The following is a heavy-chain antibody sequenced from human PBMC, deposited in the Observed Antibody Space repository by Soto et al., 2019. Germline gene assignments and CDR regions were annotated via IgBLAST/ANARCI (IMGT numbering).Heavy chain of an antibody. D-gene: IGHD6-13*01. J-gene: IGHJ4*02. CDR1: GGSISSSNW. Sequence: ETLARTGAVSGGSISSSNWWSWVRQPPGKGLEWIGEIYHSGSTNYNPSLKSRVTISVDKSKNQFSLKLSSVTAADTAVYYCARARKWGLRAGTNYFDYWGQGTPVTVSS. CDR2: IYHSGST. V-gene: IGHV4-4*02. CDR3: ARARKWGLRAGTNYFDY.